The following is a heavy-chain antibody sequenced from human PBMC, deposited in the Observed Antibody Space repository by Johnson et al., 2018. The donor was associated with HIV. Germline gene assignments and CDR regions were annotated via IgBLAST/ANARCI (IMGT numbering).Heavy chain of an antibody. CDR2: ISYDGSNK. CDR1: GFTFTTYA. CDR3: AKDQGIEMAGYDGFDI. V-gene: IGHV3-30*04. J-gene: IGHJ3*02. Sequence: QMQLVESGGGVVQPGRSLRLSCAASGFTFTTYAMHWVRQAPGKGLEWVAVISYDGSNKYYADSVKGRLTISRDNSKNTLYLQMNSLRAEDTAVYYCAKDQGIEMAGYDGFDIWGQGTMVTVSS. D-gene: IGHD5-24*01.